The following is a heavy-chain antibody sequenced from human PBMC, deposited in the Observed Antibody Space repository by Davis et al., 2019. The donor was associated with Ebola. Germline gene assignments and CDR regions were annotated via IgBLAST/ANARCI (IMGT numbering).Heavy chain of an antibody. V-gene: IGHV3-7*01. CDR2: IKEDGSDK. Sequence: GESLKISCAASGFTFSSYAMHWVRQAPGKGLEWVANIKEDGSDKYYVDSVKGRFTISRDNAKNSLYLQMDSLRAEDTAVYYCARRYLRYYYYGMDVWGKGNTVTVSS. J-gene: IGHJ6*04. CDR3: ARRYLRYYYYGMDV. CDR1: GFTFSSYA. D-gene: IGHD2/OR15-2a*01.